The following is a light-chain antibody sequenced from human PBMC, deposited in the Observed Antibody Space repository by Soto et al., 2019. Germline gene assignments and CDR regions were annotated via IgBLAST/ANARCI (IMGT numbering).Light chain of an antibody. J-gene: IGLJ7*01. CDR2: EGS. Sequence: QSALTQPASLSGTPGQSITISCTGTSSDVGSYNLVSWYQQHPGKAPKLMIYEGSKRPSGFSNRFSGSKSGNTASLTISGLQAEDEADYYCCSYAGSSTFAVFGGGTQLTVL. V-gene: IGLV2-23*01. CDR3: CSYAGSSTFAV. CDR1: SSDVGSYNL.